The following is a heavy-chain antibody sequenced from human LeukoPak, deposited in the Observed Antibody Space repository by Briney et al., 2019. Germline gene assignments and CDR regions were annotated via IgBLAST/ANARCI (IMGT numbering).Heavy chain of an antibody. CDR1: GGSISSSSYY. CDR3: ARGSGYYDSSGYSP. J-gene: IGHJ5*02. Sequence: SETLSLTCTVSGGSISSSSYYWGWIRQPPGKGLEWIGSIYYSGSTYYNPSLKSRVTISVDTSKNQSSLKLSSVTAADTAVYYCARGSGYYDSSGYSPWGQGTLVTVSS. V-gene: IGHV4-39*01. CDR2: IYYSGST. D-gene: IGHD3-22*01.